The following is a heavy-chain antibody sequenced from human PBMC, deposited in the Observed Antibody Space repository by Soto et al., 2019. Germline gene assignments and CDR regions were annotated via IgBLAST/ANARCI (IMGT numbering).Heavy chain of an antibody. CDR2: ISSSGNDI. CDR3: ARISGATRFFSGY. CDR1: GFSFSDYS. Sequence: QVQLVESGGGLVKPGGSLRLSCAASGFSFSDYSMSWIRQAPGKGLEWVSYISSSGNDIDYADSVKGRFTISRDNAKNSMYLQMNSLRDEDTAVYYWARISGATRFFSGYWGQGTLVTVSS. V-gene: IGHV3-11*01. J-gene: IGHJ4*02. D-gene: IGHD5-12*01.